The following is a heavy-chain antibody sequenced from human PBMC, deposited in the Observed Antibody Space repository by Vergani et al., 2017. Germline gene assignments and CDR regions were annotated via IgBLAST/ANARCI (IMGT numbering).Heavy chain of an antibody. CDR1: GGSISSHY. V-gene: IGHV4-39*07. Sequence: QVQLQESGPGLVKPSETLSLTCTVSGGSISSHYWGWIRQPPGKGLEWIGSIYYSGSTYYNPALKSRVTISVDTSKNQFSLKLSSVTAADTAVYYCASPGNYIFPRYFDYWGQGTLVTVSS. D-gene: IGHD1-7*01. CDR2: IYYSGST. CDR3: ASPGNYIFPRYFDY. J-gene: IGHJ4*02.